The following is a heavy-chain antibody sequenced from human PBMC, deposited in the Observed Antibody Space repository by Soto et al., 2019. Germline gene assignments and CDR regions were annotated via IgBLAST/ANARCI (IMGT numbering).Heavy chain of an antibody. D-gene: IGHD1-26*01. V-gene: IGHV5-51*01. CDR3: ARGQTVGRTVGAFDI. CDR2: IYPGDSDT. CDR1: GYSFSTYY. Sequence: EVKLVQSGAEVKKPGESLKISCKGSGYSFSTYYIGWVRQMPGKGLECMGIIYPGDSDTRYSPSFQGQVLISVDKAISTAYLHWGSLESSDTAVYYCARGQTVGRTVGAFDIWGQGTVVTVPS. J-gene: IGHJ3*02.